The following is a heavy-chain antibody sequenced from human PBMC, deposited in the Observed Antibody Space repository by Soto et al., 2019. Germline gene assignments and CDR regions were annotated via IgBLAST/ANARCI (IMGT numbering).Heavy chain of an antibody. CDR3: ARYRSINMVRGVDWFDF. D-gene: IGHD3-10*01. CDR1: GYTFTSYD. Sequence: ASVKVSCKASGYTFTSYDISWVRQAPGQGLEWMGWIIPYNGNTNYAQKFQGRVTMTTDTSTSTAYMELSSLRSDDTAVYYCARYRSINMVRGVDWFDFWGQGTLVTVSS. J-gene: IGHJ5*01. V-gene: IGHV1-18*04. CDR2: IIPYNGNT.